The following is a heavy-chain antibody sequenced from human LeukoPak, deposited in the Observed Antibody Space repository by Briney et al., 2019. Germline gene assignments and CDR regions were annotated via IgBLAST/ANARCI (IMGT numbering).Heavy chain of an antibody. V-gene: IGHV3-7*01. CDR1: GFNFGSYS. CDR3: ARLGPVNKDHYMDV. J-gene: IGHJ6*03. D-gene: IGHD4-17*01. Sequence: GGSLRLSCAASGFNFGSYSMTWVRQAPGKGLAWVANINQDGSSIYYEDSVKGRFTISRDNAEKSVFLQMNTLGAEDTAVYFCARLGPVNKDHYMDVGGKGTTVTIAS. CDR2: INQDGSSI.